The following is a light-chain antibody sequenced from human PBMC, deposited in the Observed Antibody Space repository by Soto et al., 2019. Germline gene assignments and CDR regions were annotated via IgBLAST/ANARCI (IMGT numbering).Light chain of an antibody. Sequence: EIVLTQSPGTLSLSPGERATLSCRASQSVSSSYLAWYQQKPGQAPRLLIDGASSRSTGIPDRFSGSGSGTDFTLTISRLEPEGFAVYYCQQYGSSLGVTFGGGTKVDIK. CDR3: QQYGSSLGVT. CDR2: GAS. V-gene: IGKV3-20*01. J-gene: IGKJ4*01. CDR1: QSVSSSY.